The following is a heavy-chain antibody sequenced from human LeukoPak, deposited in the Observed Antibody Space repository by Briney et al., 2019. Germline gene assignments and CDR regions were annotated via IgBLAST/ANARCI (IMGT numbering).Heavy chain of an antibody. CDR1: GGSFSGYY. V-gene: IGHV4-34*01. D-gene: IGHD3-10*01. J-gene: IGHJ5*02. CDR2: INHSGST. Sequence: SETLSLTCAVYGGSFSGYYWSWIRQPPGKGLEWIGEINHSGSTNYNPSLKSRVTISVDTSKNQFSLKLSSVTAADTAVYYCASLDSRFPMVRGAGPWGQGTLVTVSS. CDR3: ASLDSRFPMVRGAGP.